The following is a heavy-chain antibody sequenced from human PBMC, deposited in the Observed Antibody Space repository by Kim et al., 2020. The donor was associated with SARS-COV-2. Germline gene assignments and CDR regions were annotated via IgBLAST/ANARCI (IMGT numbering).Heavy chain of an antibody. V-gene: IGHV7-4-1*02. Sequence: ASVKVSCKASGYTFTSYAMNWVRQAPGQGLEWMGWINTNTGNPTYAQGFTGRFVFSLDTSVSTAYLQISSLKAEDTAVYYCARHPVSITISGVVISYWYFDLWGRGTLVTVSS. CDR1: GYTFTSYA. J-gene: IGHJ2*01. CDR2: INTNTGNP. CDR3: ARHPVSITISGVVISYWYFDL. D-gene: IGHD3-3*01.